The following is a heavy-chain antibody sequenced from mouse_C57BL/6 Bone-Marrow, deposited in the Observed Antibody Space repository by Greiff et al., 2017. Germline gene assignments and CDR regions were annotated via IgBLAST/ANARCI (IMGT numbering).Heavy chain of an antibody. CDR2: IYPRSGNT. J-gene: IGHJ3*01. V-gene: IGHV1-81*01. CDR3: HFIYDGYYGFAY. CDR1: GYTFTSYG. Sequence: QVQLQQSGAELARPGASVKLSCKASGYTFTSYGISWVKQRTGQGLEWIGEIYPRSGNTYYNEKFKGKATLTADKSSSTAYMELRSLTSEDSAVYVCHFIYDGYYGFAYWGQGTLVTVSA. D-gene: IGHD2-3*01.